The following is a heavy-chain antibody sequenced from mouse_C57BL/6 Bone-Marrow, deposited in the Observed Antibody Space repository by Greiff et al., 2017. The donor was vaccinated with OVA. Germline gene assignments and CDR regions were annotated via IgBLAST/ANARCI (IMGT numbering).Heavy chain of an antibody. CDR3: ARFYYGNYGYFDY. D-gene: IGHD2-1*01. CDR1: GYAFTNYL. CDR2: INPGSGGT. Sequence: VQLQQSGAELVRPGTSVKVSCKASGYAFTNYLIEWVKQRPGQGLEWIGVINPGSGGTNYTEKFKGKATLTADKSSSTAYMQLSSLTSEDSAVYFCARFYYGNYGYFDYWGQGTTLTVSS. V-gene: IGHV1-54*01. J-gene: IGHJ2*01.